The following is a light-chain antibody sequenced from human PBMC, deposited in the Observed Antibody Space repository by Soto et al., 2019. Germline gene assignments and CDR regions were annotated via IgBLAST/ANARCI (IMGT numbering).Light chain of an antibody. Sequence: AIQMTQSPSSLSASVGDRVAISCRASQDLRNTLAWYQQKPGEAPKLLIFAASNLQSGVPSRFSGSGSVTDFTLAITGLQPEDFATYYGLQYYNFSWTFGQGTKVDIK. J-gene: IGKJ1*01. CDR3: LQYYNFSWT. CDR2: AAS. V-gene: IGKV1-6*01. CDR1: QDLRNT.